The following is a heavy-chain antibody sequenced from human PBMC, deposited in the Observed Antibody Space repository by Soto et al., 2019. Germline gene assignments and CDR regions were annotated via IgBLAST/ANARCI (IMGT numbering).Heavy chain of an antibody. CDR2: IYYSGST. CDR3: ATGGGYDFYFDY. Sequence: SETLSLTCTVSGGSNSSGDYYWSWIRQPPGKGLEWIGYIYYSGSTYYNPSLKSRVTISVDTSKNQFSLKLSSVTAADTAVYYCATGGGYDFYFDYWGQGTLVTVSS. J-gene: IGHJ4*02. V-gene: IGHV4-30-4*01. CDR1: GGSNSSGDYY. D-gene: IGHD5-12*01.